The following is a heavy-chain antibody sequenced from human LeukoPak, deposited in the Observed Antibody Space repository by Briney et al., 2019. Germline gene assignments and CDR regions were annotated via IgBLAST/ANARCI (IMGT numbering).Heavy chain of an antibody. J-gene: IGHJ3*01. V-gene: IGHV4-59*01. Sequence: SETLSLTCTVSGGSISSYYWSWIRQTPGKGLEWIGYVHYSGNTNYNPSFNSRVTISVDTSKNQFSLNLRSVTAADTAVYYCARGYYDSSGYSNAFDLWGQGTMVIVSS. D-gene: IGHD3-22*01. CDR3: ARGYYDSSGYSNAFDL. CDR1: GGSISSYY. CDR2: VHYSGNT.